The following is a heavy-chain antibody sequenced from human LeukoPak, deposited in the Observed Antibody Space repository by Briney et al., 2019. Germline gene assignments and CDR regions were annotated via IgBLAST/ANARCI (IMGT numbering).Heavy chain of an antibody. V-gene: IGHV3-48*03. J-gene: IGHJ3*02. CDR1: GFTFSSYE. D-gene: IGHD3-22*01. CDR2: ISSSGSTI. Sequence: PGGSLRLSCAASGFTFSSYEMNWVRQAPGKGLEWVSYISSSGSTIYYAGSVKGRFTISRDNAKNSLYLQMNSLRAEDTAVYYCAREVVVDAFDIWGQGTMVTVSS. CDR3: AREVVVDAFDI.